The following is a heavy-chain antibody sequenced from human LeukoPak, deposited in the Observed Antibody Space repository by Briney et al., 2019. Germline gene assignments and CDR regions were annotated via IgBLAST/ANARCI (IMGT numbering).Heavy chain of an antibody. D-gene: IGHD6-6*01. CDR1: GYTFTSYG. CDR3: ARDRVNEAARWGLNWFDP. J-gene: IGHJ5*02. CDR2: ISAYNGNT. V-gene: IGHV1-18*01. Sequence: ASVKVSCKASGYTFTSYGISWVRQAPGQGLEWMGWISAYNGNTNYAQKLQGRVTMTTDTSTSTAYMELRSLRSDDTAVYYCARDRVNEAARWGLNWFDPWGQGTLVTVSS.